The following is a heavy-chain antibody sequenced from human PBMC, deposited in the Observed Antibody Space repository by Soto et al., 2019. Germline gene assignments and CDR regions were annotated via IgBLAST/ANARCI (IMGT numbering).Heavy chain of an antibody. Sequence: ITLKESGPTLVKPTQTLTLTCTFSGFSLNTGGVGVGWVRQPRGKAMEWLALIYWDDDERYRPSLRSRLNITTEPLNTPGVLTMTNRDPEDTATYFCVRNWRYYGGDYYYGMDAWGQGTTGTVSS. CDR2: IYWDDDE. D-gene: IGHD3-10*01. CDR1: GFSLNTGGVG. CDR3: VRNWRYYGGDYYYGMDA. V-gene: IGHV2-5*02. J-gene: IGHJ6*02.